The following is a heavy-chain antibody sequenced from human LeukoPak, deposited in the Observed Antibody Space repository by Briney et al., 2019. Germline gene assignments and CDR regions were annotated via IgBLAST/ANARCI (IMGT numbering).Heavy chain of an antibody. D-gene: IGHD3-10*01. Sequence: PSETLSLTCTVSGGSISSYYWSWIRQPAGKGLEWIGRIYTSGSTNYNPSLKSRVTISVDTSKNQFSLKLSSVTAADTAVYYCARSDGSGTNGPADYWGQGTLVTVSS. CDR3: ARSDGSGTNGPADY. CDR2: IYTSGST. CDR1: GGSISSYY. V-gene: IGHV4-4*07. J-gene: IGHJ4*02.